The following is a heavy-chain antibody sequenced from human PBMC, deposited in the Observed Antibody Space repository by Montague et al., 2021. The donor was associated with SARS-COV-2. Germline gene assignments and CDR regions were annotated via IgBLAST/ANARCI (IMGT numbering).Heavy chain of an antibody. CDR1: GFTFSSYE. D-gene: IGHD4-17*01. V-gene: IGHV3-48*03. CDR3: ARHYGDYFYDYYGMDV. Sequence: SLSLSCAASGFTFSSYEMNWVRQAPGKGLEWLSYISRSGDLIYYADSVKGRFTISRDNAKRSLYLQMTSLRAEDTAVYYCARHYGDYFYDYYGMDVWGQGTTVTVSS. J-gene: IGHJ6*02. CDR2: ISRSGDLI.